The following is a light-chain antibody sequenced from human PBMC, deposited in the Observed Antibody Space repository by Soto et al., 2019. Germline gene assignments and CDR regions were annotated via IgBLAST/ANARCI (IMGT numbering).Light chain of an antibody. CDR3: QQYGGSPFT. CDR2: GAT. V-gene: IGKV3-20*01. J-gene: IGKJ3*01. CDR1: ESVSDY. Sequence: EIVLTQSPGALSLSPGERATLSCWASESVSDYLAWYQQKPGLAPRLLIHGATKRTSGTPDRFSGTGSGTAFTLAISRLEPEDFAVYYCQQYGGSPFTFGPGTKVDIK.